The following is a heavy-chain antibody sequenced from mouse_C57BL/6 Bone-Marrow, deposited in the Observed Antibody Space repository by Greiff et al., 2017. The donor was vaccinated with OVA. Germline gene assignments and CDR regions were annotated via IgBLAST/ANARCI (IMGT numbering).Heavy chain of an antibody. CDR2: IAPSDSYI. CDR3: AHYGSRLYLHY. D-gene: IGHD1-1*01. V-gene: IGHV1-59*01. J-gene: IGHJ2*02. CDR1: GYTFTNYW. Sequence: QAQLQQPGAELVRPGTSVKLSCKASGYTFTNYWMHWVKQRPGQGLEWIGVIAPSDSYINYNQKFKGRATLTVDTSSSTAYMHLSSLTSEDSAVYYCAHYGSRLYLHYWGQGTSLTVSS.